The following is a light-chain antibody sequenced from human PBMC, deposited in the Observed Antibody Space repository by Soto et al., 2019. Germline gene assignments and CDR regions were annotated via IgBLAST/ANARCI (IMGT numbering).Light chain of an antibody. V-gene: IGKV3-20*01. CDR1: QSVSSNY. CDR2: GAS. Sequence: EIVLTQSPGTLSLSPGDRATLSCRASQSVSSNYLAWYQQKPGQAPRLLIYGASSRATGIPDRFSGSGSGTDFTLTISRLEPDDFAVYYCQRYGTSLPLTFGGGTKVEIK. J-gene: IGKJ4*01. CDR3: QRYGTSLPLT.